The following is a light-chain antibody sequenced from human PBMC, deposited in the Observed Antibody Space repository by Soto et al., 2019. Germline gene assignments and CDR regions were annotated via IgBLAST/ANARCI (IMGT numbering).Light chain of an antibody. CDR1: QRISSN. CDR3: QQYYNWPRT. V-gene: IGKV3-15*01. Sequence: EIVLTQSPGTLSLSPGERATLSCRASQRISSNLAWYQQKPGQAPRLLIYGASTRATGLPARFSGTGSGTEFTLTINSLQAEDSAVYYCQQYYNWPRTFGQGTRLEIK. J-gene: IGKJ5*01. CDR2: GAS.